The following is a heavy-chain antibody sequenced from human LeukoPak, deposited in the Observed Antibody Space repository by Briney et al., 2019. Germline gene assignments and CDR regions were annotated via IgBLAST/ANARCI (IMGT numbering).Heavy chain of an antibody. V-gene: IGHV3-23*01. CDR3: AKEMSTVTTGFDC. CDR1: GFTFSSYA. D-gene: IGHD4-17*01. CDR2: ISGSGGST. Sequence: GGSLRLSCAASGFTFSSYAMSRVRQAPGKGLEWGSVISGSGGSTFYADSVKGPFTISRDKSQNTLSLQMNSRRAEGTAVYYCAKEMSTVTTGFDCWGQGTLVTASS. J-gene: IGHJ4*02.